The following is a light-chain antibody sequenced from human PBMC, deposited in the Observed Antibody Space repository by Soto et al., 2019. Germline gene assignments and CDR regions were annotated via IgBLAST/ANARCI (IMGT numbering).Light chain of an antibody. Sequence: EVVLTQSPATLSLSPGERATLSCRASQNVGTFLAWYQLKPGQAPRLVIYDASNRAAGIPDRFSGSGSGTDFTLTISGLEPEDFALYYCQQRNTWPPITFGQGTRLEIK. V-gene: IGKV3-11*01. CDR1: QNVGTF. CDR3: QQRNTWPPIT. CDR2: DAS. J-gene: IGKJ5*01.